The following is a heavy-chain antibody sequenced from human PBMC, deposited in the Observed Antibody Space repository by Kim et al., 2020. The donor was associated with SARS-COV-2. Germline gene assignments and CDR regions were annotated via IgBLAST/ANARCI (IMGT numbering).Heavy chain of an antibody. CDR1: GFTFSDYY. Sequence: GGSLRLSCTASGFTFSDYYMNWIRQAPGEGLEWVSSISSSTSYKYYADSVKGRFTMSRDNAKNSLSLQMSSLRAEDTAVYYCARQVRATLNFAHWGRG. J-gene: IGHJ2*01. D-gene: IGHD5-12*01. V-gene: IGHV3-11*03. CDR3: ARQVRATLNFAH. CDR2: ISSSTSYK.